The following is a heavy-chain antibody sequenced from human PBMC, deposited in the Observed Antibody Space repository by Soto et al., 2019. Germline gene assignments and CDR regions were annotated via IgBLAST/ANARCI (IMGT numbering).Heavy chain of an antibody. J-gene: IGHJ6*02. CDR3: ARSIRAPRRFNGMDV. D-gene: IGHD1-20*01. CDR2: IERDDDDK. Sequence: SGPTLVNPTETLTLTCTFSGFPLTSPGMCVSWIRQSPGKALEWLALIERDDDDKYYSTSLKTRLTISKDTRKNQVVLTMANMEPADTATYYCARSIRAPRRFNGMDVWGQGTTVTVS. V-gene: IGHV2-70*13. CDR1: GFPLTSPGMC.